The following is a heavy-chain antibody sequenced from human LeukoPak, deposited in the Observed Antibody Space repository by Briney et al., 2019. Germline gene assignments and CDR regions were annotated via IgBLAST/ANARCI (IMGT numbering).Heavy chain of an antibody. CDR3: ARVGSRGYYFDY. V-gene: IGHV3-11*06. CDR1: GFTFSDYY. D-gene: IGHD1-26*01. Sequence: SGGSLRLSCASSGFTFSDYYMSWIRQAPGKGLEWVSHISGSSTYTNYADSVKGRFTISRDNANNSLYLQMNSLTAEDTAVLYCARVGSRGYYFDYWGQGTLVSVSS. J-gene: IGHJ4*02. CDR2: ISGSSTYT.